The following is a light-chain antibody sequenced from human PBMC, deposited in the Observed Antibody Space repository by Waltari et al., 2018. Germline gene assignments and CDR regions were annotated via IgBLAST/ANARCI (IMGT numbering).Light chain of an antibody. CDR1: QSVSKY. CDR3: QNHERLPAT. V-gene: IGKV3-20*01. CDR2: AAS. J-gene: IGKJ1*01. Sequence: EVVLTQSPGTLSLSPGERATLSCRASQSVSKYLAWYQQRPGQAPRLLIYAASTTATGVPDRFSGSGFGTDFSLTISRLEPEDIAVYFCQNHERLPATFGQGTRVEIK.